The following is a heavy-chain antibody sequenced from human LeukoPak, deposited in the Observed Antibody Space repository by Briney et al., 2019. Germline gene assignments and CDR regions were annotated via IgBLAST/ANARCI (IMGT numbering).Heavy chain of an antibody. CDR2: ISGTGRTT. J-gene: IGHJ3*02. V-gene: IGHV3-23*01. Sequence: GGSLRLSCAASGFTFNTYAMSWVRQAPGKGLEWVSGISGTGRTTYYADSVKGRFTISRDNSKNTLYVQMNSLRAEDTAVYYCAKDRRELDVFDIWGQGTMVTVSS. CDR1: GFTFNTYA. CDR3: AKDRRELDVFDI.